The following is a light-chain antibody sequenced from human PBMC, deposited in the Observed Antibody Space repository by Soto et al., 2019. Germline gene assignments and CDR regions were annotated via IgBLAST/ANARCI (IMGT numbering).Light chain of an antibody. CDR1: SSDIGAFNY. J-gene: IGLJ2*01. CDR3: TPYPSGTLPVI. Sequence: QSVLTQPASVSGSPGQSITISCTGTSSDIGAFNYVSWYQQYPGKAPKLIIYEVTNRPSGVSDRFFGSKSGKTASLTISGSRAEDEADYYCTPYPSGTLPVIFGGGTKLTVL. V-gene: IGLV2-14*01. CDR2: EVT.